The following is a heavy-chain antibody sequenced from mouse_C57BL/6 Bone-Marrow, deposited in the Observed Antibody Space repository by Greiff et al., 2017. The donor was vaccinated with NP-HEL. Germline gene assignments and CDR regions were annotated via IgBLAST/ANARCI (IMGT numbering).Heavy chain of an antibody. V-gene: IGHV1-4*01. Sequence: QVQLKESGAELARPGASVKMSCKASGYTFTSYTMHWVKQRPGQGLEWIGYINPSSGYTKYNQKFKDKATLTADKSSSTAYMQLSSLTSEDSAVYYCATYYGNRFDYWGQGTTLTVSS. CDR2: INPSSGYT. J-gene: IGHJ2*01. CDR3: ATYYGNRFDY. D-gene: IGHD2-10*01. CDR1: GYTFTSYT.